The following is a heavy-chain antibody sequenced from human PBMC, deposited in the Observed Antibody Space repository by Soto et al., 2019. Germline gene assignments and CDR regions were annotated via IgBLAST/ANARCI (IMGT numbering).Heavy chain of an antibody. Sequence: SETLSLTCAVSGGSISSGGYSWSWIRQPPGKGLEWIGYIYHSGSTYYNPSLKSRVTISVDRSKNQFSLKLSSVTAADTAVYYCARDGGYYGMDVWGQGTTVTVSS. V-gene: IGHV4-30-2*01. D-gene: IGHD3-16*01. CDR2: IYHSGST. CDR1: GGSISSGGYS. CDR3: ARDGGYYGMDV. J-gene: IGHJ6*02.